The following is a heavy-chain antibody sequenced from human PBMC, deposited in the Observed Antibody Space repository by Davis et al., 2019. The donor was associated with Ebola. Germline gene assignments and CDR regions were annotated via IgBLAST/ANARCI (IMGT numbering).Heavy chain of an antibody. V-gene: IGHV3-21*01. CDR1: GFTFSSYS. D-gene: IGHD5-18*01. J-gene: IGHJ4*02. CDR3: ASRGIQLWLN. CDR2: ISSSSSYI. Sequence: GESLKISCAASGFTFSSYSMNWVRQVPGKGLEWVSSISSSSSYIYYADSVKGRFTISRDNAKNSLYLQMNSLRAEDTAVYYCASRGIQLWLNWGQGTLVTVSS.